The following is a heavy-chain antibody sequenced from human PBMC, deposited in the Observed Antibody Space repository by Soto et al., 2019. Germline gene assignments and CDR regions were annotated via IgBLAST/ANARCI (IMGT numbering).Heavy chain of an antibody. Sequence: QVQLVESGGGVVQPGRSLRLSCAASGFTFSSYGMHWVRQAPGKGLEWVAVISYDGSNKYYADSVKGRFTISRDNSKNTLYLQMNSLRAEDTAVYYCARADGLLLDYWGQGTLVTVSS. J-gene: IGHJ4*02. V-gene: IGHV3-30*03. CDR3: ARADGLLLDY. CDR2: ISYDGSNK. CDR1: GFTFSSYG.